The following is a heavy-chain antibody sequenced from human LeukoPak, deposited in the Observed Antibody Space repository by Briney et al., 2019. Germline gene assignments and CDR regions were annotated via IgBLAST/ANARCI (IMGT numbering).Heavy chain of an antibody. CDR2: ISGSGGST. CDR3: AKDGGVVVPSWAANY. V-gene: IGHV3-23*01. J-gene: IGHJ4*02. Sequence: GGSLRLSCAASGFTSSSYAMSWVRQAPGKGLEWVSAISGSGGSTYYADSVKGRFTISRDNSKNTLYLQMNSLRAEDMAVYYCAKDGGVVVPSWAANYWGQGTLVTVSS. CDR1: GFTSSSYA. D-gene: IGHD2-21*01.